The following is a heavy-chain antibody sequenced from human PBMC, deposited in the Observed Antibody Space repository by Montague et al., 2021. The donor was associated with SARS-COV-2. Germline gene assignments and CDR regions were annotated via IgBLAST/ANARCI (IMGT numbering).Heavy chain of an antibody. V-gene: IGHV4-59*08. CDR1: GGSTSSYY. D-gene: IGHD6-19*01. Sequence: SETLSLTCTVSGGSTSSYYWSWIRQPPGKGLEWIGYIYYSGSTNYNPSLESRVTISVDTSKNQFSPKLSSVTAADTAVYYCARQENSSGWFKPDAFDIWGQGTMVTVSS. CDR3: ARQENSSGWFKPDAFDI. CDR2: IYYSGST. J-gene: IGHJ3*02.